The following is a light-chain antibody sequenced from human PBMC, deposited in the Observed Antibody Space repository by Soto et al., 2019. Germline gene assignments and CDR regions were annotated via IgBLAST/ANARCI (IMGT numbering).Light chain of an antibody. CDR3: ASWDDSLNGPV. CDR1: SSNIGNNY. Sequence: QSVLTQPPSASVTPGQWVTISCSGSSSNIGNNYVFWYQQFPGMAPKLLIYRNNQRPSGVPDRFSGSKSGTSASLAIAGRRSEDESDYYCASWDDSLNGPVFGGGTKLTVL. J-gene: IGLJ3*02. V-gene: IGLV1-47*01. CDR2: RNN.